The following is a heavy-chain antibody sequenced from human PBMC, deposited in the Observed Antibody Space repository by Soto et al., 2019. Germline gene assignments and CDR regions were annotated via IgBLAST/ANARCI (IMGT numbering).Heavy chain of an antibody. CDR2: INPKSGDT. V-gene: IGHV1-2*02. J-gene: IGHJ6*02. CDR3: ARSSGGYSYNGMDV. D-gene: IGHD1-26*01. Sequence: ASVKVSCKASGYTFTGYYIHWVRQAPGQGLEWMGWINPKSGDTKYAQKFQGRVTVTRDTSISTAYMELGRLRADDTAVYYCARSSGGYSYNGMDVWGQGTTVTVSS. CDR1: GYTFTGYY.